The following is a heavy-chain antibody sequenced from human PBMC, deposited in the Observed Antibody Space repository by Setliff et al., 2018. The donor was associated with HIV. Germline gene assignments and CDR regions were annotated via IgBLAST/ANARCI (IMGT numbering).Heavy chain of an antibody. J-gene: IGHJ6*03. Sequence: SETLSLTCTVSGGSISSYYWSWIRQPAGKGLEWIGRVYTSGSTNYNPSLKSRVTMSVDTSKNQFSLKLSSVTAADTAVYCCARAEQLALGDYYYMDVWGKGTTVTVSS. D-gene: IGHD6-6*01. CDR1: GGSISSYY. CDR3: ARAEQLALGDYYYMDV. CDR2: VYTSGST. V-gene: IGHV4-4*07.